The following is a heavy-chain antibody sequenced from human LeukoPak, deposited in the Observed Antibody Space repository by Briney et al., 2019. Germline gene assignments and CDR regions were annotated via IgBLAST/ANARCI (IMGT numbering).Heavy chain of an antibody. CDR3: AREGWTLNWFDP. J-gene: IGHJ5*02. Sequence: MPSETLSLTCAVYGGSFSGYYWSWIRQPPGKGLEWIGEINHSGSTNYNPSLKSRVTISVDTSKNQFSLKLSSVTAADTAVYYCAREGWTLNWFDPWAREPWSPSPQ. CDR2: INHSGST. CDR1: GGSFSGYY. D-gene: IGHD6-19*01. V-gene: IGHV4-34*01.